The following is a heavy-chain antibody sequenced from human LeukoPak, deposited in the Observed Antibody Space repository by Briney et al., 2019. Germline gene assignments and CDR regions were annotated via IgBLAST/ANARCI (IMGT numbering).Heavy chain of an antibody. V-gene: IGHV3-23*01. CDR3: ARTLVGATLGPDVFLVS. D-gene: IGHD1-26*01. Sequence: GGSLRLTCAASGFTFSNYAMTWVRQAPGKGLEWVSAISGSGGRTYYPDSVKGRFTVSRDNSKNTLYLQINSLRAADTAVYYCARTLVGATLGPDVFLVSWGKGTRVTVSS. J-gene: IGHJ4*02. CDR1: GFTFSNYA. CDR2: ISGSGGRT.